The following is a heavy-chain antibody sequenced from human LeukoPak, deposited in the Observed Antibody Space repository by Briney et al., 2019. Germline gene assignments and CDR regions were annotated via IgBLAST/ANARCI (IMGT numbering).Heavy chain of an antibody. CDR1: GGSISSYY. J-gene: IGHJ3*02. D-gene: IGHD6-13*01. CDR2: IYYSGST. Sequence: SETLSLTCTVSGGSISSYYWSWLRQPPGKGLEWIGYIYYSGSTNYNPSLKSRVTISVDTSKNQFSLKLSSVTAADTAVYYCARHDSSSSYDAFDIWGQGTMVTVSS. V-gene: IGHV4-59*08. CDR3: ARHDSSSSYDAFDI.